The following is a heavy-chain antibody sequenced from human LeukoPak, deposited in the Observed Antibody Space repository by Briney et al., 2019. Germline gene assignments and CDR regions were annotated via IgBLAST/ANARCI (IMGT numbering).Heavy chain of an antibody. V-gene: IGHV3-15*01. Sequence: GGSLRLSCAASGFTFSNAWMSWVRQAPGKGLEWVGRIKSKTDGGTTDYAAPVKGRFTISRDDSKNTLYLQMNSLKTEGTAVYYCTTVGYSGYEYYFDYWGQGTLVTVSS. CDR2: IKSKTDGGTT. CDR3: TTVGYSGYEYYFDY. J-gene: IGHJ4*02. CDR1: GFTFSNAW. D-gene: IGHD5-12*01.